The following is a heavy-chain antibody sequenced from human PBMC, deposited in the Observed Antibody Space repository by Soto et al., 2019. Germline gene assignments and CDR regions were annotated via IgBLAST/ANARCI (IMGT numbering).Heavy chain of an antibody. CDR1: GFMFSDST. CDR3: FRSTADY. D-gene: IGHD5-18*01. V-gene: IGHV3-73*01. J-gene: IGHJ4*02. Sequence: EVQLVESGGGLVQPGGSLKLSCAASGFMFSDSTMHWVRQASGRGLEWVGRITNKATSYATSYAESVKGRFTISRDDSKKTAYLQMSGLKTEDTAVYWCFRSTADYWGQGTLVTVSS. CDR2: ITNKATSYAT.